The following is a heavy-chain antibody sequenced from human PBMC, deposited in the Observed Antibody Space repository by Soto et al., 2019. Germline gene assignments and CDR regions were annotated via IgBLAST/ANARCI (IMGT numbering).Heavy chain of an antibody. Sequence: GEALKSACKGSGYTFTNNWVGWVRQMPGKGLEWMGIIYPGDSDTRYSPSFQGQVTISVDKSIATAYLQWSSLKASDTAMYYCPSRSEYHYGSRKYYGLHXWGQVTTVTVS. V-gene: IGHV5-51*01. CDR2: IYPGDSDT. J-gene: IGHJ6*02. CDR1: GYTFTNNW. CDR3: PSRSEYHYGSRKYYGLHX. D-gene: IGHD3-10*01.